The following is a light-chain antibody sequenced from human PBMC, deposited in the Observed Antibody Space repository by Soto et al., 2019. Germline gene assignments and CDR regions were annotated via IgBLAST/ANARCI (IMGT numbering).Light chain of an antibody. CDR1: SNDIGGYNY. CDR2: DVT. CDR3: SSYSSTSTRRL. V-gene: IGLV2-14*03. Sequence: SVLTQPAYVSRSPGQSITIPYTGTSNDIGGYNYVSWYQQFPGKAPKLIIYDVTNRPSGVSFRFSGSKSGNTASLTISGLQAEDEAGCSSYSSTSTRRLFGAGTKVTVL. J-gene: IGLJ1*01.